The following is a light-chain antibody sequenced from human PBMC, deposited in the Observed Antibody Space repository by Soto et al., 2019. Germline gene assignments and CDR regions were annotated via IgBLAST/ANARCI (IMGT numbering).Light chain of an antibody. J-gene: IGLJ1*01. CDR2: DVQ. CDR1: SSDVGGYNY. CDR3: CSYAGDYTFV. V-gene: IGLV2-11*01. Sequence: QSALTQPRSVSGSPGQSVTISCTGTSSDVGGYNYVSWYQQHPGRAPRVMIYDVQTRPSGVPDRFSGSKSGNTASLTISELQAEDEDDYYCCSYAGDYTFVFGTGTKLTVL.